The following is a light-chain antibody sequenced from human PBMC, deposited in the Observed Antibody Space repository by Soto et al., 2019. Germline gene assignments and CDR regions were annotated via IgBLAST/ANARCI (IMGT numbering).Light chain of an antibody. Sequence: QSALTQPASVSGSPGQSIIISCTGTSSDVGGYNYVSWCQHHPGKAPKLMIYEVSNRPSGVSNRFSGSKSGNTASLTVSGLQAEDEADYYCSSYTTSSSYVFGTGTKLTVL. V-gene: IGLV2-14*01. CDR1: SSDVGGYNY. CDR3: SSYTTSSSYV. CDR2: EVS. J-gene: IGLJ1*01.